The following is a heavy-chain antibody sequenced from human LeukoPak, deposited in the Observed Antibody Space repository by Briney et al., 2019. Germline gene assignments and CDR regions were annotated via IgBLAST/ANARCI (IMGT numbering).Heavy chain of an antibody. V-gene: IGHV1-2*02. CDR3: ARSEWELLNFDY. Sequence: ASVKVSCKASGYTFTGYFVHWVRQAPGQGLQWMGWINPNTGGTNYAQKFQGRVTMTRDTSISTAYMELSRLRSDDTAVYYCARSEWELLNFDYWGQGTLVTVSS. CDR1: GYTFTGYF. J-gene: IGHJ4*02. CDR2: INPNTGGT. D-gene: IGHD1-26*01.